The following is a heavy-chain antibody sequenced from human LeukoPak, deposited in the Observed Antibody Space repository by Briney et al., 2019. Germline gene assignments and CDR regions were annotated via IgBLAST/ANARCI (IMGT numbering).Heavy chain of an antibody. CDR1: GYSFNSCW. V-gene: IGHV5-51*01. J-gene: IGHJ6*02. CDR3: ARHGNGVDV. Sequence: GESLKISWKCSGYSFNSCWIAWVRQMPGKDLEWMGIIYPGDSGTRYSPSFQGQVTISADKSISTAYLQWSSLKASDTAMYYCARHGNGVDVWGQGTTVTVSS. CDR2: IYPGDSGT. D-gene: IGHD2-15*01.